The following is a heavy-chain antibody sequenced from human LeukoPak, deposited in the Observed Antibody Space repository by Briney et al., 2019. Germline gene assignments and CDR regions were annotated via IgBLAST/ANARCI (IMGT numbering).Heavy chain of an antibody. V-gene: IGHV4-34*01. CDR3: ARAGGYSYGLVDY. Sequence: SETLSLTCAVYGGYFSGYYWSWIRQPPGKGLEWIGEINHSGSTNYNPSLKSRVTISVDTSKNQFSLKLSSVTAADTAVYYCARAGGYSYGLVDYWGQGTLATVSS. J-gene: IGHJ4*02. D-gene: IGHD5-18*01. CDR2: INHSGST. CDR1: GGYFSGYY.